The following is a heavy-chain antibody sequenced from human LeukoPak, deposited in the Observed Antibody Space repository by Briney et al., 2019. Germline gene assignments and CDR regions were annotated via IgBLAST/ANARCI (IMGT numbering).Heavy chain of an antibody. CDR2: ISPYDGNT. J-gene: IGHJ4*02. CDR1: GYTFTSYG. V-gene: IGHV1-18*01. CDR3: AREMATIVNEFDY. Sequence: GASVKVSCKASGYTFTSYGISWVRQAPGQGLEWMGWISPYDGNTNYAQKLQGRVTMTTDTSTTTAYMELRSLRSDDTAVYYCAREMATIVNEFDYWGQGTLVTVSS. D-gene: IGHD5-24*01.